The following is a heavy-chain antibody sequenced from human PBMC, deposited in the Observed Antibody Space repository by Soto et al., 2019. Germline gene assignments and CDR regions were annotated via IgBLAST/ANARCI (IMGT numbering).Heavy chain of an antibody. V-gene: IGHV3-30*18. CDR2: ISYDESNK. Sequence: QVQLVESGGGVVQPGRSLRLSCSASGFTFSSYDMHWVRQAPGKGLEWVALISYDESNKYYADSVKGRFTISRDSSKNTLYLQMNSLRAEDTAVYYCAKDRRDLSGWAFDYWGQGTLVTVSS. CDR1: GFTFSSYD. J-gene: IGHJ4*02. D-gene: IGHD6-19*01. CDR3: AKDRRDLSGWAFDY.